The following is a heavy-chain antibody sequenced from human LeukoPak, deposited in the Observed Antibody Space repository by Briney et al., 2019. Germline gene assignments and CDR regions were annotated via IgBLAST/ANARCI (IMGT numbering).Heavy chain of an antibody. D-gene: IGHD6-19*01. J-gene: IGHJ3*02. Sequence: SETLSLTCTVSGGSISSYYWSWIRQPPGKGLEWIGYISYSGSTNYNPSLKSRVTISVDTSKNQFSLKLSSVTAADTAVYYCATMAGYSSGWYGDAFDIWGQGTMVTVSS. V-gene: IGHV4-59*08. CDR3: ATMAGYSSGWYGDAFDI. CDR1: GGSISSYY. CDR2: ISYSGST.